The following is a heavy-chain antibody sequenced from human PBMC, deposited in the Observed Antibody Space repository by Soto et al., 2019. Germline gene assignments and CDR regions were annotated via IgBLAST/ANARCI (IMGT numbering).Heavy chain of an antibody. V-gene: IGHV1-8*02. CDR2: MAPNSGVA. D-gene: IGHD3-3*01. Sequence: QVHLVQSGAEVRKPGASVRVSCKAFGDTFTTNDINWVRQAPGQGLEWMGWMAPNSGVAGSAQKFQCRVIMPRDTSPSTAHIELSSLPSEATAVYCCGGAIKFDFWRTALNVWVHGTTVSVSS. J-gene: IGHJ6*01. CDR3: GGAIKFDFWRTALNV. CDR1: GDTFTTND.